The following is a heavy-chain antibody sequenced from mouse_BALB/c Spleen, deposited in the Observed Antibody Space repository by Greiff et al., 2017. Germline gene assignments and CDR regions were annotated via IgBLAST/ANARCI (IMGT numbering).Heavy chain of an antibody. CDR2: ISDGGSYT. CDR3: ARDRDGNYRAMDY. V-gene: IGHV5-4*02. D-gene: IGHD2-1*01. J-gene: IGHJ4*01. CDR1: GFTFSDYY. Sequence: EVQVVESGGGLVKPGGSLKLSCAASGFTFSDYYMYWVRQTPEKRLEWVATISDGGSYTYYPDSVKGRFTISRDNAKNNLYLQMSSLKSEDTAMYYCARDRDGNYRAMDYWGQGTSVTVSS.